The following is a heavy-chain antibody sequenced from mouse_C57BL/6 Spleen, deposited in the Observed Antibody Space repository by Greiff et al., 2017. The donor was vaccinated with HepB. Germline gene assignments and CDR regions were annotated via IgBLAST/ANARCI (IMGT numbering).Heavy chain of an antibody. J-gene: IGHJ3*01. CDR2: IDPSDSYT. CDR1: GYTFTSYW. Sequence: QVQLQQSGAELVRPGTSVKLSCKASGYTFTSYWMHWVKQRPGQGLEWIGVIDPSDSYTNYNQKFKGKATLTVDTSSSTAYMQLSSLTSEDSAVYYCARKSLTYDYDGGAWFAYWGQGTLVTVSA. D-gene: IGHD2-4*01. CDR3: ARKSLTYDYDGGAWFAY. V-gene: IGHV1-59*01.